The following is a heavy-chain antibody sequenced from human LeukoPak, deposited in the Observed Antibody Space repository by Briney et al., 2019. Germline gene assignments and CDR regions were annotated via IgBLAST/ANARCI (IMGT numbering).Heavy chain of an antibody. CDR1: GGTFSTYV. D-gene: IGHD2-15*01. CDR3: AINQAGYCGGGSCYRREFYYMDV. CDR2: IIPVFGTA. J-gene: IGHJ6*03. Sequence: SVKVSCKASGGTFSTYVISWVRQAPGQGLEWMGGIIPVFGTANYAEKFQDRVTITADKSTSTAYMELSSLRSEDTAMYYCAINQAGYCGGGSCYRREFYYMDVWGKGTSVTVSS. V-gene: IGHV1-69*06.